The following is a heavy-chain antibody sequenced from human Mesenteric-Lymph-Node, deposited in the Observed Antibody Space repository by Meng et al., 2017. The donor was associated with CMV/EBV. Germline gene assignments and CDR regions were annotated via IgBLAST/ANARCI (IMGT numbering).Heavy chain of an antibody. CDR2: IISDESTT. CDR1: GLTFSRYW. D-gene: IGHD6-13*01. V-gene: IGHV3-74*01. Sequence: GESLKISCAASGLTFSRYWMHWVRQVPGKGLVWVSRIISDESTTIYADSVKGRFTISRDNSKNTLYLQMNSLRAEDTAVYYCAKGSSWPYYYGMDVWGQGTTVTVSS. CDR3: AKGSSWPYYYGMDV. J-gene: IGHJ6*02.